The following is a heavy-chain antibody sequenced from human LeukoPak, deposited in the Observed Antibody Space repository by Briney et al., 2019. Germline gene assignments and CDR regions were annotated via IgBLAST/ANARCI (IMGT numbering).Heavy chain of an antibody. Sequence: SETLSLTCTVSGGSISSGGYYWSWIRQPPGKGLEWIGYIYHSGSTYYNPSLKSRVTISVDRSKNQFSLKLSSVTAADTAVYYCARDWYYGSGNYYGMDVWGQGTTVTVSS. CDR1: GGSISSGGYY. CDR3: ARDWYYGSGNYYGMDV. J-gene: IGHJ6*02. V-gene: IGHV4-30-2*01. CDR2: IYHSGST. D-gene: IGHD3-10*01.